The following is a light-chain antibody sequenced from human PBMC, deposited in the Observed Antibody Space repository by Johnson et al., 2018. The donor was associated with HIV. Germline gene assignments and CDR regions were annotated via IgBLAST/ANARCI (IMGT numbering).Light chain of an antibody. Sequence: QLVLTQPPSVSAAPGQKVTISCSGSSSNIGNKYVSWYQQLPRAAPKLLIYENDKRPSGIPDRFSGSKSGTSATLGITGLQTGDEADYYCGTWDSSLSVGVFGTGTKVTVL. CDR2: END. V-gene: IGLV1-51*02. CDR3: GTWDSSLSVGV. J-gene: IGLJ1*01. CDR1: SSNIGNKY.